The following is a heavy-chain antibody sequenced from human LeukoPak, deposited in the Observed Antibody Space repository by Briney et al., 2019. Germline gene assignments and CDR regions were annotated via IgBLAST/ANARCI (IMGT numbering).Heavy chain of an antibody. Sequence: GGSLRLSCAASGFTFSSYAMSWARQAPGKGLEWVQAISGSGGSTYYADSVKGRFTISRDNSKNTLYLQMNSLRAEDTAVYYCSFTANDFWSGYLDYWGQGTLVTVSS. J-gene: IGHJ4*02. CDR1: GFTFSSYA. V-gene: IGHV3-23*01. CDR3: SFTANDFWSGYLDY. CDR2: ISGSGGST. D-gene: IGHD3-3*01.